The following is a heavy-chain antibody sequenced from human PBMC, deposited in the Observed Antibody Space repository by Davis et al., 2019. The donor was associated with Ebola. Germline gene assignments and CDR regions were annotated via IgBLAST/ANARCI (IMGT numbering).Heavy chain of an antibody. CDR1: GYSFITYW. Sequence: GSLRLPCQTLGYSFITYWITWVRRVPGKGLEWMGRIDPTDSHSEFSPSFQGHVTISVDKSISTAYLQWRSLKASDTAMYYCATQGAPLTGVDYWGQGSLVIVSS. V-gene: IGHV5-10-1*01. J-gene: IGHJ4*02. CDR3: ATQGAPLTGVDY. D-gene: IGHD3-9*01. CDR2: IDPTDSHS.